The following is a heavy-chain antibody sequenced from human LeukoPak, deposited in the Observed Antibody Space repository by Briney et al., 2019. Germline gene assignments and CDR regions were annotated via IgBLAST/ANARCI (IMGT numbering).Heavy chain of an antibody. CDR1: GFTFSTYT. V-gene: IGHV3-21*01. CDR2: ISSSSSST. D-gene: IGHD5-12*01. J-gene: IGHJ4*02. Sequence: GGSLRLSCAASGFTFSTYTMNWVRQAPGKGLEWVSSISSSSSSTYHADSVKGRFTISRDNAKNSLYLQMNSLRVEDTAVYYCARDGMVSGYDFDYWGQGTLGTVSS. CDR3: ARDGMVSGYDFDY.